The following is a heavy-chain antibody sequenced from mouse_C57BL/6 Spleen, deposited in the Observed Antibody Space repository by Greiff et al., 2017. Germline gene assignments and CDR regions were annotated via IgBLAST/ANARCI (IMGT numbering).Heavy chain of an antibody. CDR1: GYTFTSYW. V-gene: IGHV1-7*01. Sequence: QVQLQQSGAELAKPGASVKLSCKASGYTFTSYWMHWVKQRPGQGLEWIGYINPSSGYTKYNQKFKDKATLTAAKSSSTAYMQLSSLTYEDSAVYYCASAGYDEYVDVWGTGTTVTVSS. D-gene: IGHD2-2*01. CDR3: ASAGYDEYVDV. CDR2: INPSSGYT. J-gene: IGHJ1*03.